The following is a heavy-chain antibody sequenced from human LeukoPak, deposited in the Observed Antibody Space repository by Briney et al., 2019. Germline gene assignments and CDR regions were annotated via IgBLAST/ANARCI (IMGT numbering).Heavy chain of an antibody. CDR2: ISGSGGST. D-gene: IGHD1-26*01. Sequence: GGSLRLSCAASGFTFSSYAMSWVRQAPGKGLEWVSAISGSGGSTYYADSVKGRFTISRDNSKNTLYLQMNSLRAEDTAVYYCARTTRWELQYYFDYWGQGTLVTVSS. CDR1: GFTFSSYA. J-gene: IGHJ4*02. CDR3: ARTTRWELQYYFDY. V-gene: IGHV3-23*01.